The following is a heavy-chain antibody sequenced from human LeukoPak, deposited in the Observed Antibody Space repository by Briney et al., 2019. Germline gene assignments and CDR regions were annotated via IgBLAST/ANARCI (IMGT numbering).Heavy chain of an antibody. CDR2: ISYDGINK. D-gene: IGHD3-10*01. J-gene: IGHJ4*02. CDR1: GFAFSNHA. CDR3: ARTLRVGTSECVPYFDY. Sequence: GGSLRLSCVASGFAFSNHAMHWVRQAPGKGLEWVALISYDGINKYYAHSVKGRFTISRDNSKSTLYLQMNSLRAEDTAVYYCARTLRVGTSECVPYFDYWGQGTLVTVSS. V-gene: IGHV3-30*04.